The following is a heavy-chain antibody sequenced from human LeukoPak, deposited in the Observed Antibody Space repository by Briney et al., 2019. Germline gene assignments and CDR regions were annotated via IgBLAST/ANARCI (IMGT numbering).Heavy chain of an antibody. D-gene: IGHD3-3*01. CDR3: AREGYCDFWSGPAGNWFDP. J-gene: IGHJ5*02. CDR2: INTNTGNP. CDR1: GYTFTSYA. Sequence: ASVKVSCKASGYTFTSYAMNWVRQAPGQGLEWMGWINTNTGNPTYAQGFTGRFVFSLDTSVSTAYLQISSLKAEDTAVYYCAREGYCDFWSGPAGNWFDPWGQGTLVTVSS. V-gene: IGHV7-4-1*02.